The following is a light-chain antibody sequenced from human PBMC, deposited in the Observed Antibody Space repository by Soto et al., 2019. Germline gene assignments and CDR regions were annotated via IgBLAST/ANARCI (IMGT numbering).Light chain of an antibody. CDR3: QSYGSSLGGLV. V-gene: IGLV1-40*01. Sequence: QPVLTQPPSVSGAPGQRVTISCTGSSSNIGAGYDINWYQQIPGTAPKLLIYGNNNRPSGVPGRFSGSKSGTSASLAITGLQAEDEADYYCQSYGSSLGGLVFGGGTKLTVL. J-gene: IGLJ2*01. CDR2: GNN. CDR1: SSNIGAGYD.